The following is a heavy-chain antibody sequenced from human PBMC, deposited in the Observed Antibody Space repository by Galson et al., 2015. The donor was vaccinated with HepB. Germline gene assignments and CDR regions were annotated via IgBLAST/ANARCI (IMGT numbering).Heavy chain of an antibody. CDR3: ARGGNYGAWFDP. CDR2: IYHSGST. V-gene: IGHV4-30-2*01. Sequence: TLSLTCAVSGGSISSGGYSWSWIRQPPGKGLEWIGYIYHSGSTYYNPSLKSRVTISVDRSKNQFSLKLSSVTAADTAVYYCARGGNYGAWFDPWGQGTLVTVSS. D-gene: IGHD1-7*01. J-gene: IGHJ5*02. CDR1: GGSISSGGYS.